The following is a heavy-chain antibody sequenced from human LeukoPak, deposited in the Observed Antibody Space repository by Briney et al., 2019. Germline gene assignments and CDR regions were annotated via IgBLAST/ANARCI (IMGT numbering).Heavy chain of an antibody. Sequence: GGSLRLSCAASGFTFSSYGMHWVRQAPGKGLEWVAVISYDGSNKYYADSVKSRFTISRDNSKNTLYLQMNSLRAEDTAVYYCAKVHYDSSGVFDYWGQGTLVTVSS. J-gene: IGHJ4*02. CDR2: ISYDGSNK. D-gene: IGHD3-22*01. V-gene: IGHV3-30*18. CDR3: AKVHYDSSGVFDY. CDR1: GFTFSSYG.